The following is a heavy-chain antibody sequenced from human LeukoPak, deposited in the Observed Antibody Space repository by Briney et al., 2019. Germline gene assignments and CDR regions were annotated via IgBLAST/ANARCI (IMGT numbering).Heavy chain of an antibody. CDR1: GFTFSSYW. CDR2: INSDGSST. CDR3: ARDEQLWPHYFDY. Sequence: GGSLRLSCAASGFTFSSYWMHWVRQAPGKGLVWVSRINSDGSSTSYADSVKGRFTISRDNAKNSLYLQMNSLRAEDTAVYYCARDEQLWPHYFDYWGQGTLVTVSS. D-gene: IGHD5-18*01. V-gene: IGHV3-74*01. J-gene: IGHJ4*02.